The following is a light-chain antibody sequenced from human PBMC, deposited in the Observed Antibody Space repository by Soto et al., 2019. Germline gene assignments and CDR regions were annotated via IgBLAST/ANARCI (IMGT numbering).Light chain of an antibody. CDR1: SSDVGGYNY. V-gene: IGLV2-8*01. J-gene: IGLJ1*01. CDR3: SSYAGSNTYDV. CDR2: EVS. Sequence: QSVLTQPPSASGSPGQSVTISCTGTSSDVGGYNYVSWYQQHPGKAPKLMIYEVSKRPSGVPDRFSGSKSGNTASLTVSGLQAGDEADYYCSSYAGSNTYDVFGTGTKLTVL.